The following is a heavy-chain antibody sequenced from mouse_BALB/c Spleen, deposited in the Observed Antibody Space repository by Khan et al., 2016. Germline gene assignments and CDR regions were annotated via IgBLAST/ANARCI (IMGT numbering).Heavy chain of an antibody. D-gene: IGHD2-1*01. Sequence: VQLQQSGPELVKPGASVKISCKATGYSFTDYFMNWVMQSHGKSLEWIGRINPNNGETFYNQKFKGKATLTVDKSSSTAHMELRSLASEDSAFYYCSSDGNDFDYWGQGTTLTVSS. V-gene: IGHV1-20*02. CDR2: INPNNGET. CDR3: SSDGNDFDY. J-gene: IGHJ2*01. CDR1: GYSFTDYF.